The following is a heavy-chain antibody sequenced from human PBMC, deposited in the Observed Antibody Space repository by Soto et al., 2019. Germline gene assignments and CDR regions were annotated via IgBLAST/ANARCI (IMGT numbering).Heavy chain of an antibody. J-gene: IGHJ4*02. V-gene: IGHV4-34*01. CDR1: GWSFTGYY. Sequence: QVQLQQFGAGLLKPSETLSLTCAVYGWSFTGYYWCWMRQPPGQGLEWMGEIKHSGSTNDNPSFKSRVTMSVDTAKNQFSLTLGSMTAADTAVYYWAGGPGCEIVVVAGRYFDYWGQGTLVTVSS. D-gene: IGHD2-15*01. CDR2: IKHSGST. CDR3: AGGPGCEIVVVAGRYFDY.